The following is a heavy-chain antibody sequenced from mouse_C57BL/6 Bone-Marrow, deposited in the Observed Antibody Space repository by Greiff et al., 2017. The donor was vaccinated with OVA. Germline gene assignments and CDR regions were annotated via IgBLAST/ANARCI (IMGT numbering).Heavy chain of an antibody. CDR2: IYPGSGST. J-gene: IGHJ3*01. Sequence: QVQLKQSGAELVKPGASVKLSCKASGYTFTSYWITWVKQRPGQGLEWIGDIYPGSGSTNYNEKFKSKATLTVDTSSSTAYMQLSSLTSEDSAVYYCARDGYYPWFAYWGQGTLVTVSA. V-gene: IGHV1-55*01. D-gene: IGHD2-3*01. CDR3: ARDGYYPWFAY. CDR1: GYTFTSYW.